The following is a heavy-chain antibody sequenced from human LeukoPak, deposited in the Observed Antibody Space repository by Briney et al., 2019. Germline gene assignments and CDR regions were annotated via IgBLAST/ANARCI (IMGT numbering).Heavy chain of an antibody. Sequence: GGSLRLSCAASGFTFAIYDMHWVRQAPGKGLEWVAVISYDGNNKYYADSVKGRFTISRDNSKNTLYLQMNSLRAEDTAVYYCARDLVGGWDDSSGYYYGYFDYWGQGTLVTVSS. V-gene: IGHV3-30-3*01. CDR3: ARDLVGGWDDSSGYYYGYFDY. CDR1: GFTFAIYD. D-gene: IGHD3-22*01. J-gene: IGHJ4*02. CDR2: ISYDGNNK.